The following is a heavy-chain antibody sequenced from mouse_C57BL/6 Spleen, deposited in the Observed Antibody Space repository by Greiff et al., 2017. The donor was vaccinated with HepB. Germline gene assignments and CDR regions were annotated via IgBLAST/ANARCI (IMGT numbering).Heavy chain of an antibody. CDR3: ARRGNGFVFDY. J-gene: IGHJ2*01. CDR2: IYPGDGDT. V-gene: IGHV1-80*01. Sequence: QVQLKQSGAELVKPGASVKISCKASGYAFSSYWMNWVKQRPGKGLEWIGQIYPGDGDTNYNGKFKGKATLTADKSSSTAYMPLGSLTSEDAAVYFCARRGNGFVFDYWGQGTTLTVSS. D-gene: IGHD2-2*01. CDR1: GYAFSSYW.